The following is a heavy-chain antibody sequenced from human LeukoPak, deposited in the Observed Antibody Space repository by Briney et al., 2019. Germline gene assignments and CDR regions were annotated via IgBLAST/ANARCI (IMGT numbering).Heavy chain of an antibody. D-gene: IGHD3-3*01. Sequence: SCKASGYTFTGYYMHWVRQAPGKGLEWVAVISYDGSNKYYADSVKGRFTISRDNSKNTLYLQMNSLRAEDTAVYYCARGPHYYDFWSGYRTGTPIKYYYYGMDVWGQGTTVTVSS. CDR3: ARGPHYYDFWSGYRTGTPIKYYYYGMDV. V-gene: IGHV3-33*05. CDR1: GYTFTGYY. J-gene: IGHJ6*02. CDR2: ISYDGSNK.